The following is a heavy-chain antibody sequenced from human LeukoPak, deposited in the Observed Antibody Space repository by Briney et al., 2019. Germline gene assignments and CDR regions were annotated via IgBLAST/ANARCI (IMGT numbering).Heavy chain of an antibody. CDR1: GFTVSSNY. Sequence: GGSLRLSCAASGFTVSSNYMSWIRQAPGKGLEWVSVICSIGSTFYADSVKGRFTISRDNSKNTLYLQMNSLRAEDTAVYYCVNSVMLRGIIRPYWGQGTLVTVSS. CDR2: ICSIGST. J-gene: IGHJ4*02. V-gene: IGHV3-66*01. D-gene: IGHD3-10*01. CDR3: VNSVMLRGIIRPY.